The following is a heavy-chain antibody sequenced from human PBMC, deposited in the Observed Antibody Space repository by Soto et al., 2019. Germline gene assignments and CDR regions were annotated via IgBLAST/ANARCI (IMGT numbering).Heavy chain of an antibody. CDR3: ARDLGPTDYNFDY. J-gene: IGHJ4*02. D-gene: IGHD4-4*01. CDR1: GFTFSNFG. Sequence: QVQLVESGGGVVQPGRSLRLSCVTSGFTFSNFGMHWVRQAPGKGLEWVALISYNGRKKYYSDFVKGRFTISRDDSKNILYLPMVSLTADDTPVYDCARDLGPTDYNFDYLGLGDPVIVFS. V-gene: IGHV3-33*01. CDR2: ISYNGRKK.